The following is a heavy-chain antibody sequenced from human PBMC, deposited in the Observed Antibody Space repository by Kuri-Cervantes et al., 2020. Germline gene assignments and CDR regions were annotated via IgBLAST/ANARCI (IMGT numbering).Heavy chain of an antibody. Sequence: SETLSLTCTVSGGSISSSSYYWGWIRQPPGKGLEWIGSIYYSGSTYYNPSLQSRVTISVDTSKNQFSLKLSSVTAADTAVYYCARGQWRALADFDYWGQGTLVTVSS. D-gene: IGHD6-19*01. J-gene: IGHJ4*02. CDR1: GGSISSSSYY. V-gene: IGHV4-39*01. CDR2: IYYSGST. CDR3: ARGQWRALADFDY.